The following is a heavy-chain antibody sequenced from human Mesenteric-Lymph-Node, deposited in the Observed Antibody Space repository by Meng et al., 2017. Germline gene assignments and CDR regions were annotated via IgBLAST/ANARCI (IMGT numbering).Heavy chain of an antibody. V-gene: IGHV1-24*01. CDR2: FDPADGET. CDR1: GYTLTELP. J-gene: IGHJ1*01. Sequence: QVQLVQSGAEVKKPGASVKVSCKVSGYTLTELPIQWVRQAPGKGLEWMGGFDPADGETIYAQKFQDRVTMTEDTSTDTAYMDLNSLRYEDTAVYYCATRTSLIRGIMVGYFQHWGQGTLVTVSS. CDR3: ATRTSLIRGIMVGYFQH. D-gene: IGHD3-10*01.